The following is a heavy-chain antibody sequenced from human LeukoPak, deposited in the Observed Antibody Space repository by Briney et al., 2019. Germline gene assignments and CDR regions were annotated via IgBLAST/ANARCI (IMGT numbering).Heavy chain of an antibody. CDR2: ISSGSGII. CDR1: GFPFSTYS. D-gene: IGHD1-7*01. J-gene: IGHJ3*02. CDR3: ARGGTGATRDDTFDI. V-gene: IGHV3-21*01. Sequence: GGSLRLSCAASGFPFSTYSMNWVRQAPGKGLEWVSSISSGSGIIFYADSVKGRFTISRDNAENSLYLQMNSLRAEDTAVYFCARGGTGATRDDTFDIWGQGAMVTVSS.